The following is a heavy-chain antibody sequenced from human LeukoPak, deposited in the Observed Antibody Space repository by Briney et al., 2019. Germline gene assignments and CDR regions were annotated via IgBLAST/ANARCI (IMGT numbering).Heavy chain of an antibody. V-gene: IGHV1-2*02. Sequence: GASVKVSCKASGYTFTGYYMHWVRQAPGQGLEWMGWINPNSGSTNYAQKFQGRVTMTRDTSISTAYMELSRLRSDDTAVYYCARDPPTYYYDSSGFSEFDYWGQGTLVTVSS. CDR3: ARDPPTYYYDSSGFSEFDY. J-gene: IGHJ4*02. D-gene: IGHD3-22*01. CDR1: GYTFTGYY. CDR2: INPNSGST.